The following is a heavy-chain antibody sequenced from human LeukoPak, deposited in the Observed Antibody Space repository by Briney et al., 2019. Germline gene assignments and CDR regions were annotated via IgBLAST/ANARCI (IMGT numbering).Heavy chain of an antibody. J-gene: IGHJ5*02. Sequence: SVKVSCKASGYIFTSYGINWVRQAPGQGLEWMGGIIPIFGTANYAQKFQGRVTITADESTSTAYMELSSLRSEDTAVYYCARGPEGLIEFDPWGQGTLVTVSS. D-gene: IGHD3-3*01. CDR2: IIPIFGTA. CDR3: ARGPEGLIEFDP. CDR1: GYIFTSYG. V-gene: IGHV1-69*13.